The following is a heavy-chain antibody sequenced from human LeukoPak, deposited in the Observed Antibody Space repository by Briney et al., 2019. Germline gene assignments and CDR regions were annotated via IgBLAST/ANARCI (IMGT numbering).Heavy chain of an antibody. Sequence: SETLSLTCTVSGGSISSYYWSWIRQPPGKGRGWIGYIYYSGTTNYNPSLKSRVTISVDTPKNQFSLKLSSVTAADTAVYYCARGVYIAAAQYGYWGQGTLVTVSS. CDR2: IYYSGTT. CDR3: ARGVYIAAAQYGY. V-gene: IGHV4-59*01. CDR1: GGSISSYY. J-gene: IGHJ4*02. D-gene: IGHD6-13*01.